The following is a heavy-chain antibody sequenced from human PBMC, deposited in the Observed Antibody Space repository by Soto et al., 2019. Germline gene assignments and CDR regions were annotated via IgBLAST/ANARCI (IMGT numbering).Heavy chain of an antibody. D-gene: IGHD6-6*01. CDR1: GGTFSSFA. V-gene: IGHV1-69*01. CDR3: ARAMDSSSSKTNYFYYGMDV. J-gene: IGHJ6*02. CDR2: IIPIFGKV. Sequence: SVKVSFKASGGTFSSFAISWVRQAPGQGLEWMGGIIPIFGKVDYTQKFQGRVTFTADESTSTAYMELSSLRSEDTAVYYCARAMDSSSSKTNYFYYGMDVWGQGTTVTVSS.